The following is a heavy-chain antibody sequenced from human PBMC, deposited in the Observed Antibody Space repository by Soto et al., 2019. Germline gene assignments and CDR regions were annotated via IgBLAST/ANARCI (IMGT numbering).Heavy chain of an antibody. CDR3: AHRRRETYYYGPGTLYYFAY. Sequence: SGPTLVNPTQTLTLTCTFSGFSLSTSGVGVGWIRQPPGKALEWLALIYWNDDKRYSPSLKSRLTITKDTSKNQVVLTMTNMDPVDTATYYCAHRRRETYYYGPGTLYYFAYWGQGALVTVSS. J-gene: IGHJ4*02. V-gene: IGHV2-5*01. CDR1: GFSLSTSGVG. D-gene: IGHD3-10*01. CDR2: IYWNDDK.